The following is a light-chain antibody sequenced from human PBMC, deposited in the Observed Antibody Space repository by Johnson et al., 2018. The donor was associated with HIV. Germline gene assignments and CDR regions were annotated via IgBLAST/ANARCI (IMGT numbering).Light chain of an antibody. V-gene: IGLV1-51*01. J-gene: IGLJ1*01. CDR2: DND. Sequence: QSVLTQPPSVSAAPGQKVTISCSGSTSNIRNNYVSWYQQVPGTAPKLLIYDNDRRPSGIPDRFSGSKSGTSATLGITGLQTGDEADYYCGAWHSSLSGGLYLFGTGTKVTVL. CDR3: GAWHSSLSGGLYL. CDR1: TSNIRNNY.